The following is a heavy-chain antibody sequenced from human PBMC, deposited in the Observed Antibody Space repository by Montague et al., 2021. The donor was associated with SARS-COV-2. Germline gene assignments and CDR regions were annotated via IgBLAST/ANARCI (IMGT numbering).Heavy chain of an antibody. D-gene: IGHD6-13*01. CDR3: ARETVAAGIDY. CDR2: IWYDGSNK. Sequence: SLRLSCVASGFTFSSYGMHWVRQAPGKGLEWVAVIWYDGSNKYYADSVKGRFTISRDNSKNTLYLQMNSLRAEDTAVYYCARETVAAGIDYWGQGTLVTVSS. CDR1: GFTFSSYG. V-gene: IGHV3-33*01. J-gene: IGHJ4*02.